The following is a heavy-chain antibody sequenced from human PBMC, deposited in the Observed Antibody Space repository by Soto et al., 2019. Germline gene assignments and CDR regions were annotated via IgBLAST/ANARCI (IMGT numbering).Heavy chain of an antibody. V-gene: IGHV3-23*01. CDR3: AKDRAVGATGDRLDS. J-gene: IGHJ5*01. CDR2: ISRSGDTT. CDR1: GFTFSSFA. D-gene: IGHD1-26*01. Sequence: PGGSLRLSCEASGFTFSSFAMNWVRQAPGKGLEWVSVISRSGDTTYYADSVKGRFTISRDTSTNTLYLQMNSLRAEDTAVYYCAKDRAVGATGDRLDSWGQGTLVTVSS.